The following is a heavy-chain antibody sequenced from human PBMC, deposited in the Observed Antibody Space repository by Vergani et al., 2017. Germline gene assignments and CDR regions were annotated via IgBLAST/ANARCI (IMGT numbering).Heavy chain of an antibody. D-gene: IGHD6-19*01. CDR1: GFTFSSYG. CDR2: IWNDGSNK. V-gene: IGHV3-33*01. CDR3: ARDSKEVAGTRAYYYYYMDV. Sequence: QVQLVESGGGVVQPGRSLRLSCAASGFTFSSYGMHWVRQAPGKGLEWVAVIWNDGSNKYYADSVKGRFTISRDNSKNTLYLQMNSLRAEDTAVYYCARDSKEVAGTRAYYYYYMDVWGKG. J-gene: IGHJ6*03.